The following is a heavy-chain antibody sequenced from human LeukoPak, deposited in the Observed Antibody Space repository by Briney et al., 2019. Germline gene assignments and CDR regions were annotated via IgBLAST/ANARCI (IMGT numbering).Heavy chain of an antibody. D-gene: IGHD4-17*01. CDR3: ARETAYGDYISYYYYYGMDV. V-gene: IGHV3-48*03. Sequence: GGSLRLSCAAPGFTFSAYEINWVRQAPGKGLEWVSYISSSGDILYYADSVKGRFTISRDNAKNSLYLQMNSLRAEDTAVYYCARETAYGDYISYYYYYGMDVWGQGTTVTVSS. CDR1: GFTFSAYE. CDR2: ISSSGDIL. J-gene: IGHJ6*02.